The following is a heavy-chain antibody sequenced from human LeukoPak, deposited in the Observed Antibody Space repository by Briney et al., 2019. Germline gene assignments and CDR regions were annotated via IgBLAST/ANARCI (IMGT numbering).Heavy chain of an antibody. CDR1: GYTFTGYY. Sequence: GASVKVSCKASGYTFTGYYMHWVRQAPGQGLEWMGWINPNSGGTNYAQKFQGRFTMTRDTSISTAYMELSRLRSDDTAVYYCARGAGYDILTGYYKEDAFDIWGQGTMVTVYS. CDR2: INPNSGGT. J-gene: IGHJ3*02. D-gene: IGHD3-9*01. CDR3: ARGAGYDILTGYYKEDAFDI. V-gene: IGHV1-2*02.